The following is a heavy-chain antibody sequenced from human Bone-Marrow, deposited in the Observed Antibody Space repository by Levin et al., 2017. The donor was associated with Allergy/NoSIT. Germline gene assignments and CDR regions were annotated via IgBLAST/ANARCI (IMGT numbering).Heavy chain of an antibody. Sequence: GGSLRLSCAAFGFTFSSYGVHWVRQAPGKGLEWVAVMSYDGSEEYYADSVKGRFTISRDNSKNTLYLQMNSLRAEDTAVYYCARALLGGSEHIYGMDVWGQGTTVTVSS. CDR2: MSYDGSEE. D-gene: IGHD1-26*01. CDR3: ARALLGGSEHIYGMDV. CDR1: GFTFSSYG. V-gene: IGHV3-30*03. J-gene: IGHJ6*02.